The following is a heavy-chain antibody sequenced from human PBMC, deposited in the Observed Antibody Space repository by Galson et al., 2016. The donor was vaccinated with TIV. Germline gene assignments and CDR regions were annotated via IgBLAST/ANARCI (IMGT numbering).Heavy chain of an antibody. J-gene: IGHJ4*02. CDR3: ARARRVARVVVAATGTAIDH. CDR2: IYYSGNTNY. CDR1: GGSISSFH. D-gene: IGHD2-15*01. V-gene: IGHV4-59*12. Sequence: LSLTCSVSGGSISSFHWSWIRQPPGKGLEWIGYIYYSGNTNYNYNPSLESRVTMSVDTSKTQLSLDLSSVTAADTAVYFCARARRVARVVVAATGTAIDHWGQGTLVTVSS.